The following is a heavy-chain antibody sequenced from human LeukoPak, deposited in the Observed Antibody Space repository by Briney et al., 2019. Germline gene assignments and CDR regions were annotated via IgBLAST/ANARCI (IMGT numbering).Heavy chain of an antibody. D-gene: IGHD3-16*02. J-gene: IGHJ4*02. CDR2: IHPSTGNP. CDR3: ARAFQSLGGLSLPDY. V-gene: IGHV7-4-1*02. CDR1: GYTFTNCA. Sequence: GASVKVSCKASGYTFTNCAMNWVRQAPGQGLEGMGWIHPSTGNPTYAQGFTGRFVFSLDTSVSTTYLQISSLKAEDTAVYYCARAFQSLGGLSLPDYWGQGTLVTVSS.